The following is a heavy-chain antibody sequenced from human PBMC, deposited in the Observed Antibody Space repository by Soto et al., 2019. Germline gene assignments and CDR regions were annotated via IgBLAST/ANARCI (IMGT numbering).Heavy chain of an antibody. Sequence: QVQLVESGGGVVQPGRSLRLSCAASGFTFSSYGMHWVRQAPGKGLEWVAVISYDGSNKYYADSVKGRFTIYRDNSKNTLYLQMNSLRAEDTAVYYCAKGVLYSGYDPLDYWGQRTLVTVSS. CDR3: AKGVLYSGYDPLDY. J-gene: IGHJ4*02. V-gene: IGHV3-30*18. CDR1: GFTFSSYG. D-gene: IGHD5-12*01. CDR2: ISYDGSNK.